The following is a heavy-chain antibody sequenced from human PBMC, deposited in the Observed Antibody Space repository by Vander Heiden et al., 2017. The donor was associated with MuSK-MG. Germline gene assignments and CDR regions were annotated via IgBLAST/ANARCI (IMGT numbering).Heavy chain of an antibody. CDR3: TSYDYYDSSGYYPPDY. D-gene: IGHD3-22*01. CDR2: IRSKAYGGTT. V-gene: IGHV3-49*04. Sequence: EVQLVESGGGLVQPGRSLRLSCTASGFTFGDYAMSWVRQAPGKGLEWVGFIRSKAYGGTTEYAASVKGRFTISRDDSKSIAYLQMNSLKTEDTAVYYCTSYDYYDSSGYYPPDYWGQGTLVTVSS. J-gene: IGHJ4*02. CDR1: GFTFGDYA.